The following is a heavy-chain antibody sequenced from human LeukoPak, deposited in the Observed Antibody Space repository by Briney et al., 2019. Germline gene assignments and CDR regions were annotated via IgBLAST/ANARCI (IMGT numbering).Heavy chain of an antibody. Sequence: SETLSLTCTVSGGSISSYYWSWIRQPPGKGLEWIGYIYYSGSTNYNPSLKSRVTISVDTSKNQFSLKLSSVTAADTAVYYCARKSQYSSGWLDYWGQGTLVTVSS. CDR1: GGSISSYY. D-gene: IGHD6-19*01. CDR3: ARKSQYSSGWLDY. J-gene: IGHJ4*02. CDR2: IYYSGST. V-gene: IGHV4-59*01.